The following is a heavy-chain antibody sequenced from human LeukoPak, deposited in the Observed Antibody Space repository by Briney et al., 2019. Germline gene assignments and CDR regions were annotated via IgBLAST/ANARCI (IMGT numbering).Heavy chain of an antibody. J-gene: IGHJ4*02. Sequence: PSETLSLTCTVSGGAISNYYWSWIRQPPGKGLEWIGYIYTSGSTNYNPSLKSRVTISVDTSKNQFSLKLSSVTAADTAVYYCARRGSGSSFDYWGQGTLVTVSS. CDR2: IYTSGST. CDR1: GGAISNYY. V-gene: IGHV4-4*09. D-gene: IGHD3-22*01. CDR3: ARRGSGSSFDY.